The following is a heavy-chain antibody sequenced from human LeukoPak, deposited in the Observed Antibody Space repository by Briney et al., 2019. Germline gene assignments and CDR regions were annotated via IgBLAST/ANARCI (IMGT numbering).Heavy chain of an antibody. CDR1: GGTFSSYG. CDR2: ISAYNGDT. Sequence: ASVKVSCKASGGTFSSYGISWVRQAPGQGLEWMGCISAYNGDTNYAQKFQGRVTMTRNTSISTAYMELSSLRSEDTAVYYCARVTSSGWYYYYYGMDVWGQGTTVTVSS. D-gene: IGHD6-19*01. J-gene: IGHJ6*02. V-gene: IGHV1-8*02. CDR3: ARVTSSGWYYYYYGMDV.